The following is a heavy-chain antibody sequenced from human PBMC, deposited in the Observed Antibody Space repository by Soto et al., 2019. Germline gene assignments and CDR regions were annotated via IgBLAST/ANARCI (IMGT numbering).Heavy chain of an antibody. CDR2: IYPADSDT. CDR1: GYSFPSDW. D-gene: IGHD2-2*01. CDR3: ARIPQSTTSNYDHNFGMDV. J-gene: IGHJ6*02. V-gene: IGHV5-51*01. Sequence: GESLKISCKGSGYSFPSDWIGWVRQMPGKGLEWMGSIYPADSDTRYSPALHGQVTISADKSIRTAYLQWSSLKASNTATYYCARIPQSTTSNYDHNFGMDVWGQGTTVSVSS.